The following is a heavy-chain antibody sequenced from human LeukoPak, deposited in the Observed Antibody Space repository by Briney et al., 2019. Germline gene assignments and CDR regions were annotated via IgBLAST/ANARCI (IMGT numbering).Heavy chain of an antibody. J-gene: IGHJ4*02. CDR1: GFTFSDYS. Sequence: GGSLRLSCAASGFTFSDYSLNWVRQAPGRGLEWVSSITGNNYIYYADSVKGRFTISRDNAKNSLYLQMNSLRAEDTAVYYCARDPGNGGLDYWGQGTLVTVSS. CDR3: ARDPGNGGLDY. D-gene: IGHD2-8*01. V-gene: IGHV3-21*01. CDR2: ITGNNYI.